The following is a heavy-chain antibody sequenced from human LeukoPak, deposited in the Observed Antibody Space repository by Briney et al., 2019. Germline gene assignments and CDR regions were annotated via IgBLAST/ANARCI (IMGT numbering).Heavy chain of an antibody. CDR2: FYIDGST. J-gene: IGHJ4*02. D-gene: IGHD4-17*01. Sequence: GGSLRLSCAASGLTVRSNYMSWVRQAPGKGLEWASLFYIDGSTYYADSVKGRFTLSRDNSKDTLYLQMNSLRAEDTAVYYCARDPGGDYDYWGQGTLVTVSS. V-gene: IGHV3-66*01. CDR1: GLTVRSNY. CDR3: ARDPGGDYDY.